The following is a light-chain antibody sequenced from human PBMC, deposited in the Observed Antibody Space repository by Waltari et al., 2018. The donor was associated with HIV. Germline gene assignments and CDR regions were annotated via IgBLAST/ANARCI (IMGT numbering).Light chain of an antibody. CDR1: SCDLGRYNL. CDR3: YSYAGSRTGYV. CDR2: AGS. V-gene: IGLV2-23*01. J-gene: IGLJ1*01. Sequence: QSALTQPASVSGSPGQSITISCTGTSCDLGRYNLVPRYQQHPGKARKLMIYAGSKRPSGVSNRFSGSKSGNTASLTNSGLQAEDEADYYCYSYAGSRTGYVFGTGTKVTVL.